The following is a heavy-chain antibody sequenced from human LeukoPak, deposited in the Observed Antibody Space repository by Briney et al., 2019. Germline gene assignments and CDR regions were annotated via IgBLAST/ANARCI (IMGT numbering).Heavy chain of an antibody. J-gene: IGHJ4*02. CDR1: GGTFSSDT. CDR2: IIPILGIA. CDR3: ARAYSSGRGYYFDY. Sequence: SVKVSCKASGGTFSSDTISWVRQAPGQGLEWMGRIIPILGIANYAQKFQGRVTITADKSTSTAYMELSSLRSEDTAVYYCARAYSSGRGYYFDYWGQGTLVTVSS. V-gene: IGHV1-69*02. D-gene: IGHD6-19*01.